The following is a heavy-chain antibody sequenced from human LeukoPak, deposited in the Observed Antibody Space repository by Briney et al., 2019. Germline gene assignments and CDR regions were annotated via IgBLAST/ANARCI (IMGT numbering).Heavy chain of an antibody. Sequence: ASVKVSCKASGGTFSSYAISWVRQAPGQGLEWMGRIIPILGIANYAQKFQGRVTITADKSTSTAYMELSSLRSEDTAVYYCARVGDYSDSPLDYWGQGTLVTVSS. J-gene: IGHJ4*02. V-gene: IGHV1-69*04. CDR2: IIPILGIA. CDR1: GGTFSSYA. D-gene: IGHD4-11*01. CDR3: ARVGDYSDSPLDY.